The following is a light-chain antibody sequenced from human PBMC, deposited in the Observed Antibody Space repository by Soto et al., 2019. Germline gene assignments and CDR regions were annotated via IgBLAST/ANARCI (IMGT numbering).Light chain of an antibody. J-gene: IGLJ2*01. CDR1: SSDVGGYNY. CDR2: DVS. Sequence: QSALTQPASVSGSPGQSITISCTGTSSDVGGYNYVSWYQQHPGKAPKLMISDVSNRPSGVSNRFSGSKSGNTASLTISGLQAEDEADYYCSSYTYSSTNYLVFGGGTKLTVL. V-gene: IGLV2-14*01. CDR3: SSYTYSSTNYLV.